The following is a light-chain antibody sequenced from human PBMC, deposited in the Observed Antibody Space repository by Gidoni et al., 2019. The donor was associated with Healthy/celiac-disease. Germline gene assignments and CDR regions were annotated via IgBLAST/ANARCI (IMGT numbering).Light chain of an antibody. CDR1: QSLMHSNGYNY. CDR3: MQALQTPPYT. J-gene: IGKJ2*01. Sequence: DIVMTQSQLSLPVTPGAPASISCRSSQSLMHSNGYNYLDWYLQKPGQSPQLLIYLGSNRASGVPDRFSGSGSGTDFTLKISRVEAEDVGVYYCMQALQTPPYTFXQXTKLEIK. CDR2: LGS. V-gene: IGKV2-28*01.